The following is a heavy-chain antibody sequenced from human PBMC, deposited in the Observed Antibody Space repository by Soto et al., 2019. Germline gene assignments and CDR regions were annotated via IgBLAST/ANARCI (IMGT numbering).Heavy chain of an antibody. CDR2: ISGSGGNT. V-gene: IGHV3-23*01. CDR1: GFTVSSYA. CDR3: AKALCGSTSCYVSYYYYMDV. Sequence: GGSLRLSCAASGFTVSSYAMSWVRQAPGKGLEWVSAISGSGGNTYYTDSVKGRFTISRDNSKNTLYLQMNSLRAEDTAVYYCAKALCGSTSCYVSYYYYMDVWGKGTTVTVSS. J-gene: IGHJ6*03. D-gene: IGHD2-2*01.